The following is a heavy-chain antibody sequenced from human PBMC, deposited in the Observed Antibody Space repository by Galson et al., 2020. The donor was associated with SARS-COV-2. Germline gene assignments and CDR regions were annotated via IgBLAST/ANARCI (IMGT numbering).Heavy chain of an antibody. V-gene: IGHV1-69*02. CDR1: GGTFSSYT. CDR2: IIPILGIA. J-gene: IGHJ6*02. Sequence: SVKVSCKASGGTFSSYTISWVRQAPGQGLEWMGRIIPILGIANYAQKFQGRVTITADKSTSTAYMELSSLRSEDTAVYYCARSYGDYVPYYYYGMDVWGQGTTVTVSS. CDR3: ARSYGDYVPYYYYGMDV. D-gene: IGHD4-17*01.